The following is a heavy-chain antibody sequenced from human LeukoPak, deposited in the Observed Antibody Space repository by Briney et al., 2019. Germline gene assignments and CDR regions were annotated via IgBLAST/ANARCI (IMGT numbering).Heavy chain of an antibody. Sequence: GASVKVSCKTSGYTFSNYYLHWVRQAPGQGPEWMGIIKPSDGSTQYPQKFQGRVTMTRDRSTSTVYMELSSLTSEDTAMYYCGREPPESYPFDFWGQGAPVTVSS. CDR1: GYTFSNYY. V-gene: IGHV1-46*01. CDR3: GREPPESYPFDF. J-gene: IGHJ4*02. D-gene: IGHD2-2*01. CDR2: IKPSDGST.